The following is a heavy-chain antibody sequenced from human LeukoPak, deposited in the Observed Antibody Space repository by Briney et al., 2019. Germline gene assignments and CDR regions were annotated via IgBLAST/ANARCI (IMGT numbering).Heavy chain of an antibody. CDR3: ARVHRYCSSTSCYHHWFDP. CDR1: GGSFSGYY. V-gene: IGHV4-34*01. J-gene: IGHJ5*02. D-gene: IGHD2-2*01. Sequence: PSETLSLTCAVYGGSFSGYYWSWIRQPPGKGPEWIGEINHSGSTNYNPSLKSRVTISVDTSKNQFSLKLSSVTAADTAVYYCARVHRYCSSTSCYHHWFDPWGQGTLVTVSS. CDR2: INHSGST.